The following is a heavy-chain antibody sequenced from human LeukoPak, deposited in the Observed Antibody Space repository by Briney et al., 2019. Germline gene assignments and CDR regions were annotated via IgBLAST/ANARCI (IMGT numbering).Heavy chain of an antibody. Sequence: GGSLRLSCAASGFTFSDYYMSWIRQAPGKGLEWVSYISSSGSTIYYADSVKGRFTISRDNAKNSLYLQMNSLRAEDTAVYYCARMYYDTLTGYYFDYWGQGTLVTVSS. J-gene: IGHJ4*02. V-gene: IGHV3-11*01. CDR3: ARMYYDTLTGYYFDY. D-gene: IGHD3-9*01. CDR2: ISSSGSTI. CDR1: GFTFSDYY.